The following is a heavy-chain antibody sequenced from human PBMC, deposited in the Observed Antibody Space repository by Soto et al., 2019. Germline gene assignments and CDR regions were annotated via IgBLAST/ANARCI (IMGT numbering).Heavy chain of an antibody. D-gene: IGHD2-15*01. V-gene: IGHV1-69*13. CDR3: ASSSVDIVGVVAATPEYFQH. CDR1: GGTFSSYA. CDR2: IIPIFGTG. J-gene: IGHJ1*01. Sequence: SVKVSCKASGGTFSSYAISWVRQAPGQGLEWMGGIIPIFGTGNYAQKFQGRVTITADESTSTAYMELSSLRSEDTAVYYCASSSVDIVGVVAATPEYFQHWGQGTLVTVSS.